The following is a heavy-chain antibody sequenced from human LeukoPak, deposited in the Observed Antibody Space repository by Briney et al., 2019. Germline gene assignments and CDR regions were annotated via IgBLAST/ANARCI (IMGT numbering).Heavy chain of an antibody. J-gene: IGHJ6*03. D-gene: IGHD3-10*01. CDR1: GGSINSFY. CDR2: FYYSGST. V-gene: IGHV4-59*01. CDR3: ARAPYGSATNNYYMDV. Sequence: NPSETLSLTCTVSGGSINSFYWSWIRQPPGKGLEWIGFFYYSGSTNYNPSLKSRVTISVDTSKNQFSLKLSSVTAADTAVYYCARAPYGSATNNYYMDVWGKGTTVTVSS.